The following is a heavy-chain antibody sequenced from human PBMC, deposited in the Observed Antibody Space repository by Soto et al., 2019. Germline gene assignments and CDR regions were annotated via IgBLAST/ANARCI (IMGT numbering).Heavy chain of an antibody. Sequence: GGSLRLSCAVSGFTFSSYWMNWVRRAPGKGLECVANIKQDGSERYYVDSVKGRFTISRDNAKNSLYLQMNSLRAEDTAVYYCARGGDDYVDRPIDYWGQGSLVTVSS. CDR3: ARGGDDYVDRPIDY. V-gene: IGHV3-7*01. J-gene: IGHJ4*02. D-gene: IGHD4-17*01. CDR1: GFTFSSYW. CDR2: IKQDGSER.